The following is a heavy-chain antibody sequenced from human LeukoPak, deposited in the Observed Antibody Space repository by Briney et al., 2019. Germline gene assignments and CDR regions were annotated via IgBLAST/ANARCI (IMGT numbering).Heavy chain of an antibody. CDR3: ARVSNWNRNYFDY. CDR2: IYTSGST. J-gene: IGHJ4*02. D-gene: IGHD1-20*01. V-gene: IGHV4-61*02. CDR1: GGSISSGSYY. Sequence: SQTLSLTCTVSGGSISSGSYYWSWIRQPAGKGLEWIGRIYTSGSTNYNPSLKSRVTISVDTSKNQFSLKLSSVTAADTAVYYCARVSNWNRNYFDYWGQGTLVTVSS.